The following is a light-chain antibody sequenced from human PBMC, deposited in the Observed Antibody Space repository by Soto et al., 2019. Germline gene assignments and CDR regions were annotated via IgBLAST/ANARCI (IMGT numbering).Light chain of an antibody. CDR2: DVG. CDR3: SSYTSSSTLDV. V-gene: IGLV2-14*03. J-gene: IGLJ1*01. Sequence: QSVLTQPASVSGSPGQSITISCTGTSSDVGGYNYVSWYQHHPGKAPKLMIYDVGNRPSGVSNRFSGSKSGNTASLTISGLQAEDEADYYCSSYTSSSTLDVFGTGTKLTVL. CDR1: SSDVGGYNY.